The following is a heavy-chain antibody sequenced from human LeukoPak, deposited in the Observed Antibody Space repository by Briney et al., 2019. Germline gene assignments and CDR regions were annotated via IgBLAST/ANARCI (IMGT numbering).Heavy chain of an antibody. Sequence: TGGSLRLSCAASGFTFSSYDMHWVRQGTGKGLEWVSAIGTAGDTYYPGSVKGRFTISRENAKNSLYLQMNSLRAGDTAVYYCARAAAGTLAFDIWGQGTMVTVSS. V-gene: IGHV3-13*01. D-gene: IGHD6-13*01. CDR3: ARAAAGTLAFDI. J-gene: IGHJ3*02. CDR2: IGTAGDT. CDR1: GFTFSSYD.